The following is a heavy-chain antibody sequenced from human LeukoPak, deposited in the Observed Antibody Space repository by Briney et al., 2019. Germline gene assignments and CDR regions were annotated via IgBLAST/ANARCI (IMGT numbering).Heavy chain of an antibody. Sequence: GESLKISCKGSAYSFASYWISWVRQMPGKGLEWMGRIDLSDSYTNYSPSFEGHVTISADKSISTAYLHWSSLKASDTAIYYCASPGDDVFQIWGQGTMVTVSS. CDR1: AYSFASYW. CDR2: IDLSDSYT. D-gene: IGHD3-10*01. J-gene: IGHJ3*02. V-gene: IGHV5-10-1*01. CDR3: ASPGDDVFQI.